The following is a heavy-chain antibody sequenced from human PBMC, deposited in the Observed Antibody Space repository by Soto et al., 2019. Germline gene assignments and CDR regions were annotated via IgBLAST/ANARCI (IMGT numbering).Heavy chain of an antibody. CDR2: IYYSGST. Sequence: SEMLSLTCTVSGGSISSSSYYWGWIRQPPGKGLEWIGSIYYSGSTYYNPSLKSRVTISVDTSKNQFSLKLSSVTAADTAVYYCATRGGDFYYHILTRPDYYYYGMDVWGQGTTVTVSS. CDR1: GGSISSSSYY. V-gene: IGHV4-39*01. J-gene: IGHJ6*02. D-gene: IGHD3-9*01. CDR3: ATRGGDFYYHILTRPDYYYYGMDV.